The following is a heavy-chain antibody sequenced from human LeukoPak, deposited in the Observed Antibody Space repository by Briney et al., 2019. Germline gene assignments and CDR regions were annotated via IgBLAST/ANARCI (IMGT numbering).Heavy chain of an antibody. J-gene: IGHJ4*02. CDR3: ARDATGDLEFDY. V-gene: IGHV6-1*01. D-gene: IGHD7-27*01. CDR1: GDSVSSNSAA. CDR2: TFYRSKWSN. Sequence: SQTLSLTCAISGDSVSSNSAAWNWIRQSPSRGLEWLGRTFYRSKWSNNYAVSVKSRITINPDTSKNQFSLQLDSVTPEDTAMYYRARDATGDLEFDYWGQGTLVTVSS.